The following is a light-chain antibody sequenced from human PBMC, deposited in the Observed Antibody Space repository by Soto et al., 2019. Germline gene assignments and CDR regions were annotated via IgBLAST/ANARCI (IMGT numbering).Light chain of an antibody. J-gene: IGLJ3*02. CDR1: SSDVGGFKY. CDR2: EVN. Sequence: QSALTQPASVSGSPGQSISISCAGTSSDVGGFKYVSWYQHHPDKAPKLMIYEVNIRPSGVSNRFSGSKSANTASLTISGLQAEDEADYYCYSYTSSSTLGVFGGGTKLTVL. CDR3: YSYTSSSTLGV. V-gene: IGLV2-14*01.